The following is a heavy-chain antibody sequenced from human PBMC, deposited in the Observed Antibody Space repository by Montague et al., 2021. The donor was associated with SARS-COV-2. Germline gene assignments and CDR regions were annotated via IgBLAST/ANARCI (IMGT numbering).Heavy chain of an antibody. Sequence: SDTLSLTRTVSGGSISSYYWSWIRQPPGKGLEWIGYIYYSGSTNXNPSLKSRVTISVDTSKNQFSLKLSSVTAADTAVYYCARQHTIKLRYCSGGICYSSWFDPWGQGTLVTVSS. CDR2: IYYSGST. J-gene: IGHJ5*02. CDR1: GGSISSYY. D-gene: IGHD2-15*01. CDR3: ARQHTIKLRYCSGGICYSSWFDP. V-gene: IGHV4-59*08.